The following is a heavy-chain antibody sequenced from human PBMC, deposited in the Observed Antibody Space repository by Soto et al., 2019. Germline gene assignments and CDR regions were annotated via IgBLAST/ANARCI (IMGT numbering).Heavy chain of an antibody. CDR1: GTSLRSGSYY. D-gene: IGHD3-10*01. CDR2: ISHSGRT. Sequence: SETLSLTCTVSGTSLRSGSYYWSWIRQPPGKGLEWIGYISHSGRTNYDPSLKSRLTMSVDTSQNQFSLQLNSVTAADTAVYYCSYGSSFDYWGQGTLVTVSS. J-gene: IGHJ4*02. CDR3: SYGSSFDY. V-gene: IGHV4-61*01.